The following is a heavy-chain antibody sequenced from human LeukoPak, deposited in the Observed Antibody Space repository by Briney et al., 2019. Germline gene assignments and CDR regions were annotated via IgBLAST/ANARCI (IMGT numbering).Heavy chain of an antibody. J-gene: IGHJ3*02. V-gene: IGHV3-43*02. CDR1: GFTFDGYA. CDR3: AKDSYYDSIEDGDAFDI. Sequence: PGGSLRLSCAASGFTFDGYAMHWVRQAPGKGLEWVSLISGDGGSTYYADSVKGRFTISRDNSKNSLYLQMNSLRTEDTALYYCAKDSYYDSIEDGDAFDIWGQGTMVTVSS. D-gene: IGHD3-22*01. CDR2: ISGDGGST.